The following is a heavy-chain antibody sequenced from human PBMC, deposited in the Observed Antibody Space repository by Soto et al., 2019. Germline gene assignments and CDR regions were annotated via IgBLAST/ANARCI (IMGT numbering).Heavy chain of an antibody. CDR2: ISYDGSNK. CDR3: ATAKLLLPWLFDY. D-gene: IGHD2-15*01. Sequence: HPGGSLRLSCAASGFTFSSYAMHWVRQAPGKGQEWVAVISYDGSNKYYADSVKGRFIISRDDSKNTLFLQMNSLRAEDTAVYYCATAKLLLPWLFDYWGQGTLVTVSS. J-gene: IGHJ4*02. V-gene: IGHV3-30*14. CDR1: GFTFSSYA.